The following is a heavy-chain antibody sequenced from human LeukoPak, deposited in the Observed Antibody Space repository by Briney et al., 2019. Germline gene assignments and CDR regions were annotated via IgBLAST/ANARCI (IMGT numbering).Heavy chain of an antibody. D-gene: IGHD3-22*01. J-gene: IGHJ4*02. Sequence: SETLSLTCTVSGGSISSYYWSWIRQPPGKGLEWIGYIYYSGSTNYNPSLKSRVTISEDTSKNQFSLKLSSVTAADTAVYYCARGDGGAYYYDSSGYYPFDYWGQGTLVTVSS. V-gene: IGHV4-59*01. CDR2: IYYSGST. CDR1: GGSISSYY. CDR3: ARGDGGAYYYDSSGYYPFDY.